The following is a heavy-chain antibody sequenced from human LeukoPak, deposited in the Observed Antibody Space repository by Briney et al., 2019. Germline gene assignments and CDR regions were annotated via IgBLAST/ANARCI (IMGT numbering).Heavy chain of an antibody. Sequence: GGPLRLSCAASGFTFSSYSMNWVRQAPGKGLEWVSSISSSSSYIYYADSVKGRFTISRDNAKNSLYLQMNSLRAEDTAVYYCARDAPHYDSSGYEYYYYMDVWGKGTTVTVSS. CDR2: ISSSSSYI. V-gene: IGHV3-21*01. CDR1: GFTFSSYS. CDR3: ARDAPHYDSSGYEYYYYMDV. J-gene: IGHJ6*03. D-gene: IGHD3-22*01.